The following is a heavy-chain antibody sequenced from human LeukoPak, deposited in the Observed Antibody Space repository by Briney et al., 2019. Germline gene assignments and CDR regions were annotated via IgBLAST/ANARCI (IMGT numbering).Heavy chain of an antibody. CDR1: GGSISSYY. Sequence: SETLSLTCTVSGGSISSYYWSWIRQPPGKGLEWVGYIYYSGSTNYNPSLKSRVTISVDTSKNQFSLKLSSVTAADTAVYYCARGITPRTFDYWGQGTLVTVSS. D-gene: IGHD1-14*01. CDR3: ARGITPRTFDY. CDR2: IYYSGST. V-gene: IGHV4-59*01. J-gene: IGHJ4*02.